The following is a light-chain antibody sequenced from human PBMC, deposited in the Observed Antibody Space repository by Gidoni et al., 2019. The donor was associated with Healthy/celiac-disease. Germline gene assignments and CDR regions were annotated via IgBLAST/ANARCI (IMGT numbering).Light chain of an antibody. CDR2: DAS. Sequence: EIVLTLSPATLSLSPGERATLSCRASQSVSSYLAWDQQKPGQAPRLLIYDASNRATGIPARFSGSGSGTDFTLTISSLEPEDFAVYYCQQRSNWPPTFXQXTKVEIK. J-gene: IGKJ1*01. CDR1: QSVSSY. V-gene: IGKV3-11*01. CDR3: QQRSNWPPT.